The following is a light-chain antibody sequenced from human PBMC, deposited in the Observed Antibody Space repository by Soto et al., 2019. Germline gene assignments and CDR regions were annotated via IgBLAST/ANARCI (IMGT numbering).Light chain of an antibody. CDR2: GNT. CDR3: QSYDSSLSGLWV. J-gene: IGLJ3*02. V-gene: IGLV1-40*01. CDR1: SSNIGAGFD. Sequence: QSVLTQPPSVSGAPGQRVTISCAGSSSNIGAGFDVHWYQQLPGTATKLLIYGNTNRPSGVPDRFSGSKSGTSASLAITGLQAEDEADYYCQSYDSSLSGLWVFGGGTKVTVL.